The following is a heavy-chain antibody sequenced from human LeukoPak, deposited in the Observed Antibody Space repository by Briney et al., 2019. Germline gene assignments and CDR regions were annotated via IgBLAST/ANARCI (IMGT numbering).Heavy chain of an antibody. CDR1: GGSISGSSYF. Sequence: PSETLSLTCTVSGGSISGSSYFWGWIRQPPGKGLEWIGSIYYSGSTYYNPSLKSRVTISVDTSKNQFSLKLSSVTAADTAVYYCAREGPPGLESGYDDDYWGQGTLVTVSS. CDR2: IYYSGST. J-gene: IGHJ4*02. V-gene: IGHV4-39*07. D-gene: IGHD5-12*01. CDR3: AREGPPGLESGYDDDY.